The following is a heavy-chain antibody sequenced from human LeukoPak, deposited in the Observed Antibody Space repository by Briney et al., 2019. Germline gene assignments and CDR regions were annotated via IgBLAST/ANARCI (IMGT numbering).Heavy chain of an antibody. D-gene: IGHD3-9*01. CDR3: AKSNPTYYDILTGLFDY. J-gene: IGHJ4*02. V-gene: IGHV3-23*01. CDR2: ISGSGGST. CDR1: GYTFSSYA. Sequence: GGSLRLPCAASGYTFSSYAMSWVRQAPGTGLEWVSAISGSGGSTYYADSVKGRFTISRDNSKNTLYLQMNSLRAEDTAVYYCAKSNPTYYDILTGLFDYWGQGTLVTVSS.